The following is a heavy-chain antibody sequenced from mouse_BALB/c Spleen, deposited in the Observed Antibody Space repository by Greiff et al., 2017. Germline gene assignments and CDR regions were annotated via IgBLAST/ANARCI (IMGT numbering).Heavy chain of an antibody. J-gene: IGHJ2*01. D-gene: IGHD1-3*01. V-gene: IGHV1S81*02. CDR1: GYTFTSYY. CDR2: INPSNGGT. Sequence: QVQLQQSGAELVKPGASVKLSCKASGYTFTSYYMYWVKQRPGQGLEWIGGINPSNGGTNFNEKFKSKATLTVDKSSSTAYMQLSSLTSEDSAVYYCTREVGYYFDYWGQGTTLTVSS. CDR3: TREVGYYFDY.